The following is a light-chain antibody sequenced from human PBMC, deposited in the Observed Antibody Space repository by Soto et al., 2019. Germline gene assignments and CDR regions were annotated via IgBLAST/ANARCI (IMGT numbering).Light chain of an antibody. Sequence: IMLTHSPATLSVNPGERVTLSCRASQSVSSNLAWYQQKPGQAPRLLIYGASTRATGIPARFSGSGSGTEFTLTISSLESEDFAVYYCQQDNNWPQTFGQGTIVDVK. CDR3: QQDNNWPQT. J-gene: IGKJ1*01. V-gene: IGKV3-15*01. CDR2: GAS. CDR1: QSVSSN.